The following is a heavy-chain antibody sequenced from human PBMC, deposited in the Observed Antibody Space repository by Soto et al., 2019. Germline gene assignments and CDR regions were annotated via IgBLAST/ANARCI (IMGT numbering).Heavy chain of an antibody. CDR2: ISGSGGST. CDR1: GFTFSSYA. CDR3: AKDLLSGWYNFDY. J-gene: IGHJ4*02. D-gene: IGHD6-19*01. Sequence: EVQLLESGGGLVQPGGSLRLSCAASGFTFSSYAMSWVRQAPGKGLEWVSAISGSGGSTYYADSVKGRFTISRDNSKNTLYLQINSLRAEDTAVYYWAKDLLSGWYNFDYWGQGTLGTVSA. V-gene: IGHV3-23*01.